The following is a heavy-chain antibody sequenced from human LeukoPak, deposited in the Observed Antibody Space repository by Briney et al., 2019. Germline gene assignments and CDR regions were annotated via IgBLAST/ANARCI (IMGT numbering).Heavy chain of an antibody. D-gene: IGHD5-18*01. J-gene: IGHJ3*02. CDR2: MNPNSGNT. Sequence: EASVKVSCKASGYTFTSYDINWVRQATGQGLEWMGWMNPNSGNTGYAQKFQGRVTMTRNTSIRTAYMELSSLSSEDTAVYSCARGDPYSYGLNDAFDIWGQGTMVTVSS. CDR1: GYTFTSYD. CDR3: ARGDPYSYGLNDAFDI. V-gene: IGHV1-8*01.